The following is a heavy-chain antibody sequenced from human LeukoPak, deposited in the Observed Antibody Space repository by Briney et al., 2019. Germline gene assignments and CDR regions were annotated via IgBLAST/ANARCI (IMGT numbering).Heavy chain of an antibody. CDR2: INHSGGT. CDR3: ARVPVDYDFWSGYPTSLYYFGY. J-gene: IGHJ4*02. V-gene: IGHV4-34*01. D-gene: IGHD3-3*01. Sequence: KPSETLSLTCAVYGGSFSGYYWSWIRQPPGKGLEWIGKINHSGGTNYNPSLRSRVAISVDTSKNQFSLKLSSVTAADTAMYHCARVPVDYDFWSGYPTSLYYFGYWGQGTLVTVPS. CDR1: GGSFSGYY.